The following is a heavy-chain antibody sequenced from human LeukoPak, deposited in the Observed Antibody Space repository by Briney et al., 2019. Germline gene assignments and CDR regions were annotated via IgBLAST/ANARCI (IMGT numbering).Heavy chain of an antibody. CDR3: AKEGYDSSGYPYYFDY. CDR2: ISYDGSNK. J-gene: IGHJ4*02. Sequence: GGSLRLSCAASGFTFSSYAMHWVRQAPGKGLEWVAVISYDGSNKYYADSVKGRFTISRDNSKNTLYLQMNSLRAEDTAVYYCAKEGYDSSGYPYYFDYWGQGTLVTVSS. V-gene: IGHV3-30-3*01. D-gene: IGHD3-22*01. CDR1: GFTFSSYA.